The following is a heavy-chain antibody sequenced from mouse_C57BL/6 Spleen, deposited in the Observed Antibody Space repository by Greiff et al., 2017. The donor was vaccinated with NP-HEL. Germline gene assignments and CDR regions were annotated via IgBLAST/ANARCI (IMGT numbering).Heavy chain of an antibody. D-gene: IGHD4-1*01. J-gene: IGHJ2*01. V-gene: IGHV1-64*01. Sequence: VQLQQPGAELVKPGASVKLSCKASGYTFTSYWMHWVKQRPGQGLEWIGMIHPNSGSTNYNEKFKSKATLTVDKSASTAYMQLSSPTSEDAAVYYCARGGTGDYWGQGTTLTVSS. CDR3: ARGGTGDY. CDR1: GYTFTSYW. CDR2: IHPNSGST.